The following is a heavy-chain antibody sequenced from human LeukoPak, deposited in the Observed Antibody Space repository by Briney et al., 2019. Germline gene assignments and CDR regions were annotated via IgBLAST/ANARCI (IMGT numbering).Heavy chain of an antibody. V-gene: IGHV3-74*01. D-gene: IGHD5-24*01. CDR2: INIDGSTS. Sequence: PGGSLRLSCAASGFTFSSYWMHWVRQAPGKGLVWVSRINIDGSTSNCADSVKGRFTISRDNAKNAVYLQMNSLRVEDTAVYYCARASALATPPFGYWGQGTLVTVSS. J-gene: IGHJ4*02. CDR1: GFTFSSYW. CDR3: ARASALATPPFGY.